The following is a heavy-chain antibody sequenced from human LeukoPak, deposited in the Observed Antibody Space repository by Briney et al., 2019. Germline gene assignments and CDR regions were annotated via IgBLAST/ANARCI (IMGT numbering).Heavy chain of an antibody. CDR3: ARGRSSSANWFDP. CDR1: VGTFSSYA. J-gene: IGHJ5*02. V-gene: IGHV1-69*05. D-gene: IGHD6-6*01. Sequence: SVKVSCKASVGTFSSYAISWVRQAPGQGLEWMGGIIPIFGTANYAQKFQGRVTITTDESTSTAYMELSSLRSEDTAVYYCARGRSSSANWFDPWGQGTLVTVSS. CDR2: IIPIFGTA.